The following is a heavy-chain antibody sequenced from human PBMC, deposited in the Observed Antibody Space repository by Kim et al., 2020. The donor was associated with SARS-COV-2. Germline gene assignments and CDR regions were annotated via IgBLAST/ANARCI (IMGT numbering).Heavy chain of an antibody. D-gene: IGHD5-18*01. Sequence: SETLSLTCAVYGGSFSGYYWSWIRQPPGKGLEWIGEINHSGSTNYNPSLKSRVTISVDTSKNQFSLKLSSVTAADTAVYYCARGVGYSYGKTYFQHWGQGTLVTVSS. CDR3: ARGVGYSYGKTYFQH. V-gene: IGHV4-34*01. J-gene: IGHJ1*01. CDR2: INHSGST. CDR1: GGSFSGYY.